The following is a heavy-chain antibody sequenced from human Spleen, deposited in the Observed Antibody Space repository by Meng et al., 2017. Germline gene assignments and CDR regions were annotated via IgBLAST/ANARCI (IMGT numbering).Heavy chain of an antibody. CDR3: ARLEVDKNSNDY. J-gene: IGHJ4*02. Sequence: SVKVSCKASGGTFSSYAISWVRQAPGQGLEWMGGIIPIFGTANYAQKFQGRVTITTDESTSTAYMELSSLRSEDTAVYYCARLEVDKNSNDYWGQGTLVTVSS. D-gene: IGHD2-2*01. CDR2: IIPIFGTA. CDR1: GGTFSSYA. V-gene: IGHV1-69*05.